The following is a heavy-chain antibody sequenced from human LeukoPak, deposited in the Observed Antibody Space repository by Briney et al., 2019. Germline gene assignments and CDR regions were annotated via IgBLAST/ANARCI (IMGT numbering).Heavy chain of an antibody. Sequence: GGSLRLSCAASGFTVSSYYMSWVRQAPGEGLEWISIIYSSGITKYADSVKGRFTISRDNSKNTLYLQMDSLRAEDTAVYYCAGGNPTAPTNGFLDYWGQGTLVTVSS. D-gene: IGHD1-14*01. CDR2: IYSSGIT. V-gene: IGHV3-53*01. J-gene: IGHJ4*02. CDR1: GFTVSSYY. CDR3: AGGNPTAPTNGFLDY.